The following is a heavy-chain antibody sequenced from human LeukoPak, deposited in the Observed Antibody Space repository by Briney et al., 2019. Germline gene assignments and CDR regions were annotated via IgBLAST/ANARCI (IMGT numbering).Heavy chain of an antibody. J-gene: IGHJ5*02. D-gene: IGHD6-25*01. CDR1: GGSFSGYY. V-gene: IGHV4-34*01. CDR2: INHSGST. Sequence: SETLSLTCAVYGGSFSGYYWSWIRQPPGKGLEWIGEINHSGSTNYNPSLKSRVTISVDTSKNQFSLKLSSVTAADTAVYYRARGSDEQRAWFDPWGQGTLVTVSS. CDR3: ARGSDEQRAWFDP.